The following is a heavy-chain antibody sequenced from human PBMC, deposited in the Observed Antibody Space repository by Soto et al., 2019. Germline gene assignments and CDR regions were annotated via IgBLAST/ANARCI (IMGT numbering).Heavy chain of an antibody. V-gene: IGHV1-69*13. CDR3: ALTRGYSYGYTFDY. D-gene: IGHD5-18*01. CDR1: GGTFSSYA. CDR2: IIPIFGTA. J-gene: IGHJ4*02. Sequence: ASVKVSCKASGGTFSSYAISWVRQAPGQGLEWMGGIIPIFGTANYAQKFQGRVTITADESTSTAYMELSSLRSEDTAVYYCALTRGYSYGYTFDYWGQGTLVTVSS.